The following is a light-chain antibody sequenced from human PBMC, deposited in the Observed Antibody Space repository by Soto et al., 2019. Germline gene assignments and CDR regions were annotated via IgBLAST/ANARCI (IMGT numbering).Light chain of an antibody. CDR3: QQYAGSPWT. CDR1: QSVTNRY. CDR2: GAS. V-gene: IGKV3-20*01. J-gene: IGKJ1*01. Sequence: EIVLTQSPGTLSLSPGERATLSCRASQSVTNRYLAWYQQTPGQAPRLLIYGASSRATGIPDRFSGSGSGTDFTLSISRLEPEDIGVYYCQQYAGSPWTFGQGTKVEIK.